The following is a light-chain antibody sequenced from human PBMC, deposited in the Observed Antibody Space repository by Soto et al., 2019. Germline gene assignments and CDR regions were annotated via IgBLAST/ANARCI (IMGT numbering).Light chain of an antibody. V-gene: IGLV3-21*02. J-gene: IGLJ2*01. CDR2: DDS. Sequence: SYELTQPPSVSVAPGQTARITCGGNNIGSKSVHWYQQKPGRAPVLVVYDDSDRPSGIPERFSGSNSGNTATLTISRVEAGDEADYYCQVWDSSSAVVFGGGTKLTVL. CDR3: QVWDSSSAVV. CDR1: NIGSKS.